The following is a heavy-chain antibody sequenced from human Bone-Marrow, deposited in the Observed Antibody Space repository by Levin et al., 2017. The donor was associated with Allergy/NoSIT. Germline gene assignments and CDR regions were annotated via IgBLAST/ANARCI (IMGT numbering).Heavy chain of an antibody. CDR1: GFTFSNYA. Sequence: PGGSLRLSCVASGFTFSNYAMHWVRQAPGKGLEWVAVISYDGSNKYYAESVKGRFTISRDNSKNTLYLQMNSLRAEDTAMYYCARDGRMYTIYAWYFYYSGMDVWGQGTTVTVSS. CDR2: ISYDGSNK. CDR3: ARDGRMYTIYAWYFYYSGMDV. J-gene: IGHJ6*02. V-gene: IGHV3-30-3*01. D-gene: IGHD5/OR15-5a*01.